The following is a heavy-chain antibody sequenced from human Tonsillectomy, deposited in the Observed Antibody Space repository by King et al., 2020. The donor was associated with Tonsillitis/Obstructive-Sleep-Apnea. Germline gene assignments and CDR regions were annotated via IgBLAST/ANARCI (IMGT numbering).Heavy chain of an antibody. Sequence: TLKESGPTLVKPTQTLTLTCTFSGFSLSTSGVGVGWIRQPPGKALEWLALIYCDVDKRYSPSLKSRLTITKDTSKNQVVLTMTNMDHVDTATYYCAHRPSANYFDYWGQGALVTVSS. CDR1: GFSLSTSGVG. CDR3: AHRPSANYFDY. J-gene: IGHJ4*02. V-gene: IGHV2-5*02. CDR2: IYCDVDK.